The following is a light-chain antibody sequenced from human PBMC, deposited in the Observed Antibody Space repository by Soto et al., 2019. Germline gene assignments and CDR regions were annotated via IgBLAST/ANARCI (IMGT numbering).Light chain of an antibody. CDR3: QHYKTYWGS. CDR2: EAS. V-gene: IGKV1-5*03. J-gene: IGKJ1*01. CDR1: QSIDNW. Sequence: DLEMTQSPSTLSAAVGDRVTITCRASQSIDNWVAWYQQKPGKTPNLLIYEASSLETGVPSRFSGSGSGTEFTLTISSLQPDDFATYYCQHYKTYWGSFGQGTKVEV.